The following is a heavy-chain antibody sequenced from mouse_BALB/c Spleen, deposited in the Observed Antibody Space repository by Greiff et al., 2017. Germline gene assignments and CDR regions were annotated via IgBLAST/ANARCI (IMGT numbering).Heavy chain of an antibody. D-gene: IGHD1-1*01. CDR1: GFTFSSYG. J-gene: IGHJ2*01. CDR2: INSNGGST. V-gene: IGHV5-6-3*01. Sequence: EVKVVESGGGLVQPGGSLKLSCAASGFTFSSYGMSWVRQTPDKRLELVATINSNGGSTYYPDSVKGRFTISRDNAKNTLYLQMSSLKSEDTAMYYCAREYYGSSWDFDYWGQGTTLTVSS. CDR3: AREYYGSSWDFDY.